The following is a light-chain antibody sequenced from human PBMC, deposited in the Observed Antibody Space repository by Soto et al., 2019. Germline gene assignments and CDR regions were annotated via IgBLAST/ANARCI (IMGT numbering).Light chain of an antibody. CDR3: QQYHNWPPQYT. CDR1: QSVASN. J-gene: IGKJ2*01. Sequence: EIVMTQSPASLSVSPGDGATLSCRASQSVASNLAWYQQKPGQGPRLLIHDASTRAVGVPARFSGSGSGTDFTLTSSNLRSEDYAVYYCQQYHNWPPQYTFGQGTKLQIK. CDR2: DAS. V-gene: IGKV3-15*01.